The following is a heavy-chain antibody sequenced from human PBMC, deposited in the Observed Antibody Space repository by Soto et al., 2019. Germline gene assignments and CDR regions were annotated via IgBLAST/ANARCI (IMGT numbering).Heavy chain of an antibody. D-gene: IGHD3-10*01. Sequence: QVQLQESGPGLVKPSQTLSLTCTVSGGSISSGGYYWSWIRQHPGKGLEWIGYIYYSGSTYYNPSLKSRVTISVDTSKNQFSLKLSSVTAADTAVYYCAREWVVRGFLFWFDPWGQGTLVTVSS. V-gene: IGHV4-31*03. J-gene: IGHJ5*02. CDR1: GGSISSGGYY. CDR3: AREWVVRGFLFWFDP. CDR2: IYYSGST.